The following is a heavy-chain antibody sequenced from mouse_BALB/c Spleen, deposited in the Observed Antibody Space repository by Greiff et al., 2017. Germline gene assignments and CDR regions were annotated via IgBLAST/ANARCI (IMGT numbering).Heavy chain of an antibody. Sequence: QVQLKESGPELVKPGASVRISCKASGYTFTSYYIHWVKQRPGQGLEWIGWIYPGNVNTKYNEKFKGKATLTADKSSSTAYMQLSSLTSEDSAVYFCARPYDDAMDYWGQGTSVTVSS. V-gene: IGHV1S56*01. D-gene: IGHD2-14*01. CDR2: IYPGNVNT. J-gene: IGHJ4*01. CDR3: ARPYDDAMDY. CDR1: GYTFTSYY.